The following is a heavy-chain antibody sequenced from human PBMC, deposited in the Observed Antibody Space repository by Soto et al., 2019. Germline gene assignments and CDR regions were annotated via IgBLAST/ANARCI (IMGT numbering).Heavy chain of an antibody. Sequence: ASVEVSCKASEYTFTGYFLHWVRQAPGQGLQWLGWINPNNGDTNYAQKFQGRVTMTRDTSINTAYMELSRLRSDDTAVYFCPRIKPYYYSSGPFDYWALGSLVTVSA. D-gene: IGHD3-22*01. V-gene: IGHV1-2*02. CDR1: EYTFTGYF. CDR3: PRIKPYYYSSGPFDY. J-gene: IGHJ4*02. CDR2: INPNNGDT.